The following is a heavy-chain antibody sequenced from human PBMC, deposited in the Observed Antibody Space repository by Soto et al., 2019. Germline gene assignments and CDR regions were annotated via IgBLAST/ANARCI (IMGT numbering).Heavy chain of an antibody. Sequence: EVHLVASGGGLIQPGGSLRLSCAASGFSVSSKYMSWFRQAPGKGLEWVSVFYTDGRTFYAESVKGRFTISRDNSENTIYLQMNSLRAEDTVVYYCGRGQTVGVTAPDSWGQGTVVIVSS. V-gene: IGHV3-53*01. CDR3: GRGQTVGVTAPDS. CDR1: GFSVSSKY. CDR2: FYTDGRT. J-gene: IGHJ4*02. D-gene: IGHD1-26*01.